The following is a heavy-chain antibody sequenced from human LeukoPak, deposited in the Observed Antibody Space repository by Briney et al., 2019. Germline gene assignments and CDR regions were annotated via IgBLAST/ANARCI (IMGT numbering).Heavy chain of an antibody. Sequence: SQTLSLTCTVSGGSISSGDYYWSWIRQPPGKGLEWIGYIYYSGSTYYNPSLKSRVTISVDTSKNQFSLRLTSVTAADTAVYYCARFRSDYAFDIWGQGTMVTVSS. CDR3: ARFRSDYAFDI. CDR2: IYYSGST. J-gene: IGHJ3*02. CDR1: GGSISSGDYY. D-gene: IGHD3-3*01. V-gene: IGHV4-30-4*01.